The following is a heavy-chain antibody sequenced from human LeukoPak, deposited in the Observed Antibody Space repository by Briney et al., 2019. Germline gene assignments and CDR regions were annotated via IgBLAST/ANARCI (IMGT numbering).Heavy chain of an antibody. D-gene: IGHD6-13*01. Sequence: ASVKVSCKASGYTFTSYGISWVRQAPGQGLERMGWISAYNGNTNYAQKLQGRVTMTTDTSTSTAYMELRSLRSDDTAVYYCARANIGGIAAAASDYWGQGTLVTVSS. CDR3: ARANIGGIAAAASDY. J-gene: IGHJ4*02. CDR2: ISAYNGNT. CDR1: GYTFTSYG. V-gene: IGHV1-18*01.